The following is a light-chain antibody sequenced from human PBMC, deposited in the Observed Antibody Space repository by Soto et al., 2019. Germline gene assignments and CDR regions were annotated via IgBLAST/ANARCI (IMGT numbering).Light chain of an antibody. CDR1: NTNIGAGYD. CDR2: ANI. V-gene: IGLV1-40*01. CDR3: QSYDSSLSAWKV. Sequence: QSVLTQPPSVSGAPGQRVSISCTGSNTNIGAGYDVNWYQQLPGTAPKLLIYANINRPSGVPDRFSGSKSGASAFLVITGLQAEDEADYYCQSYDSSLSAWKVFGGGTQLTVL. J-gene: IGLJ3*02.